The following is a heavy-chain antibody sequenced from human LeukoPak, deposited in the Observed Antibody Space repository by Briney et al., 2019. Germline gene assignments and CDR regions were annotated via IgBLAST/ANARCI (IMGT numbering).Heavy chain of an antibody. CDR3: ARSLGYCSSTNCYMADY. CDR1: GFTFSSYS. D-gene: IGHD2-2*02. Sequence: LSGGSLRLSCAASGFTFSSYSMNWVRQAPGKGLEWVSYISSGSVTISYADSVKGRFTISRDNAKNSLYLQMNSLRDEDTAVYYCARSLGYCSSTNCYMADYWGQGTRVTVSS. J-gene: IGHJ4*02. CDR2: ISSGSVTI. V-gene: IGHV3-48*02.